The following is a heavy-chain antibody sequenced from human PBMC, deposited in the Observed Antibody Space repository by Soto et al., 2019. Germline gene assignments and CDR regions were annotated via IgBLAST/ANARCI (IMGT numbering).Heavy chain of an antibody. CDR3: ARDSSGWLNWFDP. CDR2: ISSSSSYT. V-gene: IGHV3-11*05. J-gene: IGHJ5*02. D-gene: IGHD6-19*01. CDR1: GFTCSDYY. Sequence: QVQLVESGGGLVKPGGSLILSCAASGFTCSDYYMSWIRQAPGKGLELVSYISSSSSYTHYGDSVKGRFTISRDKAKNSLYLQMNSLRAEDKDVYYCARDSSGWLNWFDPWGQGTLVTVSS.